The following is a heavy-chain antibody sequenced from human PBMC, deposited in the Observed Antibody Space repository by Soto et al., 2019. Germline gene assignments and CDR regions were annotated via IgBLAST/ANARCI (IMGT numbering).Heavy chain of an antibody. CDR1: GYTFTSYA. Sequence: ASVKVSCKASGYTFTSYAMHWVRQAPGQRLEWMGWINAGNGNTKYSQKFQGRVTITRDTSASTAYMELSSLRSEDTAVYYCARRSNLFGRAFDIWCQGTMVTVSS. V-gene: IGHV1-3*01. D-gene: IGHD1-1*01. J-gene: IGHJ3*02. CDR3: ARRSNLFGRAFDI. CDR2: INAGNGNT.